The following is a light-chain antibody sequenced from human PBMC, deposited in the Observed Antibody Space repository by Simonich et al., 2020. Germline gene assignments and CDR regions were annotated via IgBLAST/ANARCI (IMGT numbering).Light chain of an antibody. Sequence: EIVMKQSPATLSVSPGERATLSSRASQSVSSDLAWYQQKPSQAPMHLIYGASTRATCIPARFSGSGSGTEFALTISSLQSEDFAVYYAQKYNNWPYTFGQGTKLEIK. CDR2: GAS. J-gene: IGKJ2*01. CDR1: QSVSSD. CDR3: QKYNNWPYT. V-gene: IGKV3-15*01.